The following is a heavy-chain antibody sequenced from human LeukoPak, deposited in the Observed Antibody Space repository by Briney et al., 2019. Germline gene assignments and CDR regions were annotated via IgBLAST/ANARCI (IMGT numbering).Heavy chain of an antibody. CDR1: GFTFSSYA. J-gene: IGHJ4*02. D-gene: IGHD6-19*01. Sequence: GGSLRLPCAASGFTFSSYAMHWVRQAPGKGLEWVAVISYDGSNKYYADSVKGRFTISRDNSKNTLYLQMNSLRAEDTAVYYCARGLKRQNQQWLGGRFDYWGQGTLVTVSS. CDR3: ARGLKRQNQQWLGGRFDY. CDR2: ISYDGSNK. V-gene: IGHV3-30*04.